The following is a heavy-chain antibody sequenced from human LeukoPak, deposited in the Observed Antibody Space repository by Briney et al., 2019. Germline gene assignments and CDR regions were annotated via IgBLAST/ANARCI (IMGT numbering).Heavy chain of an antibody. Sequence: ASGKVSCKASGYTCTSYGISWVRQATGQGLEWMGWISTYNGSTNYAQKLQGRVTMTTDTSTNTAYMELRSLRSDDTAVYYCARDGALYYDNSTYLFDYWGRGTLVTVSS. CDR1: GYTCTSYG. V-gene: IGHV1-18*01. CDR3: ARDGALYYDNSTYLFDY. CDR2: ISTYNGST. J-gene: IGHJ4*02. D-gene: IGHD3-22*01.